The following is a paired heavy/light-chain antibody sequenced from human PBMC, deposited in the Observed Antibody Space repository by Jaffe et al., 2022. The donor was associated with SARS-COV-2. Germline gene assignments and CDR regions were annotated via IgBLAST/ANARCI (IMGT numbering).Heavy chain of an antibody. CDR2: IIPILGIA. D-gene: IGHD3-10*01. CDR3: ARDDNYYGSGSYVRLDY. CDR1: GGTFSSYT. V-gene: IGHV1-69*08. J-gene: IGHJ4*02. Sequence: QVQLVQSGAEVKKPGSSVKVSCKASGGTFSSYTISWVRQAPGQGLEWMGRIIPILGIANYAQKFQGRVTITADKSTSTAYMELSSLRSEDTAVYYCARDDNYYGSGSYVRLDYWGQGTLVTVSS.
Light chain of an antibody. CDR2: DTS. CDR1: TGAVTSGHY. CDR3: LLSYSGARVV. J-gene: IGLJ2*01. V-gene: IGLV7-46*01. Sequence: QAVVTQEPSLTVSPGGTVTLTCGSSTGAVTSGHYPYWFQQKPGQAPRTLIYDTSNKHSWTPARFSGSLLGGKAALTLSGAQPEDEAEYYCLLSYSGARVVFGGGTKLTVL.